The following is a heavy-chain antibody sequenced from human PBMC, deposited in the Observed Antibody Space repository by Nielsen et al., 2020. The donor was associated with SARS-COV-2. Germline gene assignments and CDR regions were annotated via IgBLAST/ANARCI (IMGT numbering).Heavy chain of an antibody. J-gene: IGHJ4*02. CDR2: ISGRSTSL. Sequence: GESLKISCASSGFTFSSYAMSWVRQAPGKGLEWVSSISGRSTSLYYADSVRGRFTISRDDSKNTLDLQMNSLRAEDTAVYYCAKIMYGDNWYGSPFDYWGQGTLVTVSS. D-gene: IGHD5-24*01. V-gene: IGHV3-23*01. CDR3: AKIMYGDNWYGSPFDY. CDR1: GFTFSSYA.